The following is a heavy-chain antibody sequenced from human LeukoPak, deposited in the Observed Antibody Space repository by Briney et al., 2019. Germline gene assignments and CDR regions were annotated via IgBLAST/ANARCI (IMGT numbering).Heavy chain of an antibody. CDR1: GYTFTGYY. CDR3: ASFAVLNSVAPPKTYYYYYGMDV. J-gene: IGHJ6*02. V-gene: IGHV1-2*02. D-gene: IGHD2/OR15-2a*01. Sequence: ASVKVSCKASGYTFTGYYMHWVRQAPGQGLEWMGWINPNSGGTNYAQKLQGRVTMTRDTSISTAYMELSRLRSDDTAVYYCASFAVLNSVAPPKTYYYYYGMDVWGQGTTVTVSS. CDR2: INPNSGGT.